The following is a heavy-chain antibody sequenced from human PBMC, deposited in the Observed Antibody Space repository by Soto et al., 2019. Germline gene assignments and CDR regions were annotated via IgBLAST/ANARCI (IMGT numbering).Heavy chain of an antibody. Sequence: EVQLVESGGGLVRPGGSLRLSCAASGFTFSYYWMHWVRQAPGKGLVWVSRIHSDGSSTTYAEFVKGRFIISRDTARNTEDLQMNRVRVEDTAVYYCARGDSGDFDLWGRGTVVTVSS. CDR2: IHSDGSST. CDR1: GFTFSYYW. D-gene: IGHD1-26*01. V-gene: IGHV3-74*01. CDR3: ARGDSGDFDL. J-gene: IGHJ3*01.